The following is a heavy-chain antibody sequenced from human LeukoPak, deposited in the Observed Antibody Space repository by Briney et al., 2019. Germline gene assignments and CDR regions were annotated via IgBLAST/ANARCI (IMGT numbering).Heavy chain of an antibody. CDR3: ARSGYSYGADAFDI. CDR1: GGSISDYY. Sequence: SETLSLTCTVSGGSISDYYWSWIRQPPGKGLEWIGYIYYSGSTNYNPSLKSRVTISVDTSKNQFSLKLSSVTAADTAVYYCARSGYSYGADAFDIWGQGTMVTVSS. J-gene: IGHJ3*02. V-gene: IGHV4-59*01. CDR2: IYYSGST. D-gene: IGHD5-18*01.